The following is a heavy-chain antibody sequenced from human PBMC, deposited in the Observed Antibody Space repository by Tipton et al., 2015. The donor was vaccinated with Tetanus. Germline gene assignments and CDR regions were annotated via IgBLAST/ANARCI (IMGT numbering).Heavy chain of an antibody. V-gene: IGHV4-4*07. CDR2: IYISGKT. D-gene: IGHD1-26*01. Sequence: TLSPTCTVSGGSISDYHWSWIRQPAGKGLEWIGRIYISGKTYYNPSLKSRITMSVDASKNQFSLKLSSVTAADTAVYYCARGGGTVGSIPLYSWLDPWGQGTLVTVSS. CDR3: ARGGGTVGSIPLYSWLDP. CDR1: GGSISDYH. J-gene: IGHJ5*02.